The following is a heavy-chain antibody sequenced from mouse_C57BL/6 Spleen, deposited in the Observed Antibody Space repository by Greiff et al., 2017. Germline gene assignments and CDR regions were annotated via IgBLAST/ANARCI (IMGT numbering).Heavy chain of an antibody. D-gene: IGHD1-1*01. Sequence: QVQLQQSGAELVRPGTSVKVSCKASGYAFTNYLLEWVKQRPGQGLEWIGVTNPGSGGTNYNEKFKGKATLTADKSSSTAYMQLSSLTSEDSAVYFCAREDYSYFDYWGQGTTLTVSS. CDR1: GYAFTNYL. V-gene: IGHV1-54*01. J-gene: IGHJ2*01. CDR2: TNPGSGGT. CDR3: AREDYSYFDY.